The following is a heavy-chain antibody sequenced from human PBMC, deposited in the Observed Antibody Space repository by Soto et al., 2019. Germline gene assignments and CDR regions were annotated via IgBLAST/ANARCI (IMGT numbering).Heavy chain of an antibody. CDR1: GYTFTSYA. D-gene: IGHD1-1*01. Sequence: ASVKVSCKASGYTFTSYAMHWVRQAPGQRLEWMGWINAGNGNTKYSQKFQGRVTITRATSGSTAYMELSSLRSEDTAVYYCAGDPTGTTSYNWFDPWGQGTLVTVSS. V-gene: IGHV1-3*01. J-gene: IGHJ5*01. CDR2: INAGNGNT. CDR3: AGDPTGTTSYNWFDP.